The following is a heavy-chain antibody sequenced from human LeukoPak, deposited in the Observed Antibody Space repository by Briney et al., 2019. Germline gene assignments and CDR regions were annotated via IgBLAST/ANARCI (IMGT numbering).Heavy chain of an antibody. Sequence: ASVKVSCKASGYSFTTYDINWVRQAPGKGLEWMGGFDPEDGETIYAQKFQGRVTMTEDTSTDTAYMELSSLRSEDTAVYYCATGPRWYYYYGMDVWGQGTTVTVSS. CDR1: GYSFTTYD. CDR2: FDPEDGET. D-gene: IGHD2-15*01. V-gene: IGHV1-24*01. J-gene: IGHJ6*02. CDR3: ATGPRWYYYYGMDV.